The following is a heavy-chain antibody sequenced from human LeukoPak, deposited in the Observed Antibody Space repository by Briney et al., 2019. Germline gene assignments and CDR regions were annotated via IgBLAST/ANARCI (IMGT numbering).Heavy chain of an antibody. Sequence: PGGSLRLSFAASGFTFSTFWMHWVRQTPGKGLVWVSRISSDGSSTTYADSVKGRFTISRDNAKNTLYLQMNSLRVEDTAVYYCARGYSSGWYRFDDWGQGTLVTVSS. CDR1: GFTFSTFW. CDR3: ARGYSSGWYRFDD. J-gene: IGHJ4*02. D-gene: IGHD6-19*01. V-gene: IGHV3-74*01. CDR2: ISSDGSST.